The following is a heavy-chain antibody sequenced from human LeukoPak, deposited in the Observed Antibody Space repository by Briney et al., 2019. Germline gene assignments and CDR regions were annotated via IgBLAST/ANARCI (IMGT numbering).Heavy chain of an antibody. D-gene: IGHD5-24*01. CDR1: GGTFSSYA. CDR3: AGADVEMATKAFDI. Sequence: SVTVSCKASGGTFSSYAISWVRQAPGQGLEWMGGIIPIFGTANYAQKFQGRVTITADKSTSTAYMELSSLSSEDAAVYYCAGADVEMATKAFDIWGQGTMVTVSS. CDR2: IIPIFGTA. V-gene: IGHV1-69*06. J-gene: IGHJ3*02.